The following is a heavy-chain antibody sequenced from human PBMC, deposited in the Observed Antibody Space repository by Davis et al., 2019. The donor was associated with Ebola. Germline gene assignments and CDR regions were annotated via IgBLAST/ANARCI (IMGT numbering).Heavy chain of an antibody. V-gene: IGHV4-39*07. D-gene: IGHD2-21*01. CDR3: ARVPKFQYYFDK. J-gene: IGHJ4*02. Sequence: MPSETLSLTCTVSGGSISSGSYYWGWIRQPPGKGLEWIGSIYYSGSTYYNPSLKSRVTTSLDMSKNQFYLRLTSVTVADTAVYYCARVPKFQYYFDKWGQGILVTVSS. CDR1: GGSISSGSYY. CDR2: IYYSGST.